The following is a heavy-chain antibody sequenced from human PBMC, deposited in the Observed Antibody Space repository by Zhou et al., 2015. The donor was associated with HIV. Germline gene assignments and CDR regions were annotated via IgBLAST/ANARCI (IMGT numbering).Heavy chain of an antibody. J-gene: IGHJ4*02. V-gene: IGHV1-69*01. CDR3: ARVSPGRGSGSYYRFDY. CDR2: IIPIFGTA. Sequence: QWQLVQSGAEVKKPGSSVKVSCKASGGTFSSYAISWVRQAPGQGLEWMGGIIPIFGTANYAQKFQGRVTITADESTSTAYMELSSLRSEDTAVYYCARVSPGRGSGSYYRFDYWGQGTLVTVSS. D-gene: IGHD3-10*01. CDR1: GGTFSSYA.